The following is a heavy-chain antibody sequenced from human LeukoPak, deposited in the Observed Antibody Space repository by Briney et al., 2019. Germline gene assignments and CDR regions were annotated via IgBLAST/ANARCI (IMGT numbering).Heavy chain of an antibody. CDR3: ARGHYGDYAHYGMDV. CDR2: INPNSGGT. CDR1: GYTFTGYY. J-gene: IGHJ6*04. Sequence: ASVTVSCKASGYTFTGYYMHWVRQAPGQGLEWMGWINPNSGGTNYAQKFQGSVTMTRDTSISTAYMELSRLRSDDTAVYYCARGHYGDYAHYGMDVWGKGTTVTVSS. V-gene: IGHV1-2*04. D-gene: IGHD4-17*01.